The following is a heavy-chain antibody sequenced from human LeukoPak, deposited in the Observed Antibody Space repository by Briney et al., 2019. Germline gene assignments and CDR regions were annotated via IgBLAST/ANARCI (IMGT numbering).Heavy chain of an antibody. CDR2: INPSGGST. D-gene: IGHD6-13*01. V-gene: IGHV1-46*01. CDR3: ASYSSRYAFDI. J-gene: IGHJ3*02. CDR1: GYTFTSYY. Sequence: ASVKVSCKASGYTFTSYYMLWLRQAPGQGLEWMGIINPSGGSTSYAQKFQGRVTMTRDTSTSTVYMELSSLRSEDTAVYYCASYSSRYAFDIWGQGTMVTVSS.